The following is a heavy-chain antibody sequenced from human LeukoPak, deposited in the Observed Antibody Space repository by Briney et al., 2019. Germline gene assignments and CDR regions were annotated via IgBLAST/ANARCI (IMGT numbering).Heavy chain of an antibody. CDR3: ARWGVDTAMGY. CDR2: ISSSGSTI. V-gene: IGHV3-11*04. D-gene: IGHD5-18*01. CDR1: GFTVSSNY. J-gene: IGHJ4*02. Sequence: PGGSLRLSCAASGFTVSSNYMSWVRQAPGKGLEWVSYISSSGSTIYYADSVKGRFTISRDNAKNSLYLQMNSLRAEDTAVYYCARWGVDTAMGYWGQGTLVTVSP.